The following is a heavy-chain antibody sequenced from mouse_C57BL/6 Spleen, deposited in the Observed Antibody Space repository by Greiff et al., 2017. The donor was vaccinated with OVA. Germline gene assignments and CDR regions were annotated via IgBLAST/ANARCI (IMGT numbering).Heavy chain of an antibody. Sequence: VKLMESGTELVKPGASVKISCKASGYAFSSSWMNWVKQRPGKGLEWIGRIYPGDGDTNYNGKFKGKATLTADKSSSTAYMQLSSLTSEDSAVYFCAKTAQATGYAMDYWGQGTSVTVSS. CDR2: IYPGDGDT. J-gene: IGHJ4*01. CDR1: GYAFSSSW. CDR3: AKTAQATGYAMDY. V-gene: IGHV1-82*01. D-gene: IGHD3-2*02.